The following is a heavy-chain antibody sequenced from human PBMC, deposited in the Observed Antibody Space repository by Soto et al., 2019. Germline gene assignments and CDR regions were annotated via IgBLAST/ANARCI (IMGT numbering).Heavy chain of an antibody. Sequence: PGESLKISCQASGYGFTSYWIAWVRQQPGKGLEWMGIVYPGDSDARYSPSFQGQVTISADKSISTAYLQWSSLKASDTAMYYCARHLWFGESIWFDPWGQGTLVTVSS. V-gene: IGHV5-51*01. CDR3: ARHLWFGESIWFDP. CDR2: VYPGDSDA. J-gene: IGHJ5*02. D-gene: IGHD3-10*01. CDR1: GYGFTSYW.